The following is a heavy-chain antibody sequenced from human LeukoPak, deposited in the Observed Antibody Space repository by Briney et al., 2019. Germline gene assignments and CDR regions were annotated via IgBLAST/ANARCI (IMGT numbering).Heavy chain of an antibody. Sequence: PGGSLRLSCAASGFTFDDYAMHWVRQPPGKGLEWVSLISADGAGTSYANSVKGRFIISRDNSKNLLFLQMHGLRTEDTAFYFCAKVGPWLANDLWGQGILVTVSS. CDR2: ISADGAGT. V-gene: IGHV3-43*02. CDR1: GFTFDDYA. CDR3: AKVGPWLANDL. D-gene: IGHD6-19*01. J-gene: IGHJ5*02.